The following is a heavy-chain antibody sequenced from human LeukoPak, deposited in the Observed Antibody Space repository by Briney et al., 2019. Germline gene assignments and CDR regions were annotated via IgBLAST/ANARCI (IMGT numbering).Heavy chain of an antibody. J-gene: IGHJ4*02. CDR1: GSTFSSYW. D-gene: IGHD4-17*01. CDR3: ARDKGFSYGDHFDY. Sequence: PGGSLRLSCAASGSTFSSYWMSWVRQAPGKGLEWVANIKQDGSEKYYVDSVKGRLTISRDNAKNSLYLQMNSLRAEDTAVYYCARDKGFSYGDHFDYWGQGTLVTVSS. V-gene: IGHV3-7*01. CDR2: IKQDGSEK.